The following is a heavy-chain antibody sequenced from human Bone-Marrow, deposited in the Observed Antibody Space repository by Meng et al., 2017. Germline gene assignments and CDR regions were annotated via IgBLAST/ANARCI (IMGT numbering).Heavy chain of an antibody. CDR1: GRSFDGYY. J-gene: IGHJ4*02. Sequence: RRQQWSTGLLKPSATPSLSCTCYGRSFDGYYWRWIRQTPVKGIECIREINHSESTHYNPSRKSRVIISVNTSKTQFSRKLSSVTAAGTAVYYCAEGLRAARPLLFGYWGQGTLVTVSS. V-gene: IGHV4-34*02. CDR3: AEGLRAARPLLFGY. D-gene: IGHD6-6*01. CDR2: INHSEST.